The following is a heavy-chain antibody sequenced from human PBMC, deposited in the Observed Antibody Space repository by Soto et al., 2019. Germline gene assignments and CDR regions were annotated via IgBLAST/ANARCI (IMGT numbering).Heavy chain of an antibody. J-gene: IGHJ4*02. CDR2: IYTSGST. V-gene: IGHV4-4*07. CDR3: AIAWYSSGWYFDY. Sequence: QLLESGPGLVKPSETLSLTCTVSGGSISSYYWSWIRQPAAKGLEWIGRIYTSGSTNYNPSLKSRVTMSVDTYKNQFSRKLSSVTAADTAVYYCAIAWYSSGWYFDYWGQGPLVTVSS. D-gene: IGHD6-19*01. CDR1: GGSISSYY.